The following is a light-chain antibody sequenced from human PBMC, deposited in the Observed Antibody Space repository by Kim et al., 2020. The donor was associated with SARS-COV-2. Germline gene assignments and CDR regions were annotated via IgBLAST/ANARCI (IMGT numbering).Light chain of an antibody. CDR3: SSYASNIAWV. V-gene: IGLV2-8*01. Sequence: QSALTQPPSASGSPGQSVTISCTGTSSDVGGYNYVSWYQQHPGKAPKLMIYEVVKRPSGVPDRFSGSKSGNTASLTVSGLQAEDEADYYCSSYASNIAWVFGGGTQLTVL. CDR1: SSDVGGYNY. J-gene: IGLJ3*02. CDR2: EVV.